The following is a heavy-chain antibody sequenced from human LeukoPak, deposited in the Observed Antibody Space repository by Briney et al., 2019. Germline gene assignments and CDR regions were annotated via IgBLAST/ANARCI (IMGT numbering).Heavy chain of an antibody. CDR3: ARYFGGGRATNGFDY. Sequence: GASVKVSCKASGYTFTSYGISWVRQAPGQGLEWMGWISAYNGNTKYAQKLQGRVTMTTHTSTSTAYMELRSLRSDDTAVYYCARYFGGGRATNGFDYWGQGTLVTVSS. CDR2: ISAYNGNT. D-gene: IGHD2-8*01. J-gene: IGHJ4*02. CDR1: GYTFTSYG. V-gene: IGHV1-18*01.